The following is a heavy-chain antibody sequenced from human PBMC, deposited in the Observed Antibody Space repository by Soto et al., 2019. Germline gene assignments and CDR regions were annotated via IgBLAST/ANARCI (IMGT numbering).Heavy chain of an antibody. J-gene: IGHJ4*02. CDR3: ARDGSERPATY. Sequence: SETLSLTCTVFGGSISSYYWSWIRQPPGKGLEWIGVFYNGGATNYDPSLKSRVTISVETSKNQFSLKLNSVTAADTAVYYCARDGSERPATYWGQGILVTVSS. CDR1: GGSISSYY. D-gene: IGHD3-10*01. CDR2: FYNGGAT. V-gene: IGHV4-59*01.